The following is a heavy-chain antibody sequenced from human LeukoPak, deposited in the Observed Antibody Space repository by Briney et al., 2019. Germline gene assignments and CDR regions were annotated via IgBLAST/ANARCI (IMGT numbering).Heavy chain of an antibody. D-gene: IGHD6-13*01. Sequence: SETLSLTCAVYGGSFSGYYWSWIRQPPGKGLEWIGEINHSGSTNYNPSFKSRVTISVDTSKNQFSLKLSSVTAADTAVYYCARVDLSSSWSPDYWGQGTLVTVSS. CDR2: INHSGST. V-gene: IGHV4-34*01. CDR1: GGSFSGYY. CDR3: ARVDLSSSWSPDY. J-gene: IGHJ4*02.